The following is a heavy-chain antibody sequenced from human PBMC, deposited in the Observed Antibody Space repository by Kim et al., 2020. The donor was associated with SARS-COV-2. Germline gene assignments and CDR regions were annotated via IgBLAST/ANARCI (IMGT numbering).Heavy chain of an antibody. V-gene: IGHV4-39*01. CDR1: GGSISSSYSF. Sequence: SETLSLTCTVSGGSISSSYSFWGWIRQPPGKGLEWIGSIHYSGSTYYNPSLKSQVTIFVDTSKNQFSLKLSSMTAADTAVYYCARRTYQLPHYTYYYGLDVWGQGTTVTVSS. D-gene: IGHD2-2*01. CDR2: IHYSGST. J-gene: IGHJ6*02. CDR3: ARRTYQLPHYTYYYGLDV.